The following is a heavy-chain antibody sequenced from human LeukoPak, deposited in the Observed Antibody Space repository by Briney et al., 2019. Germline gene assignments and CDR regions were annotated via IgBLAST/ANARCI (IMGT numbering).Heavy chain of an antibody. V-gene: IGHV3-23*01. J-gene: IGHJ3*02. Sequence: GGSLRLSCAASGFTFSSYAMSWVRQAPGKGLEWVSAISGSGGSTYYADSVKGRFTISRDNSKNTLYLQMNSLRAEDTAVYYCAKAQGRWSGNPPPDAFDIWGQGTMVTVSS. D-gene: IGHD3-3*01. CDR3: AKAQGRWSGNPPPDAFDI. CDR1: GFTFSSYA. CDR2: ISGSGGST.